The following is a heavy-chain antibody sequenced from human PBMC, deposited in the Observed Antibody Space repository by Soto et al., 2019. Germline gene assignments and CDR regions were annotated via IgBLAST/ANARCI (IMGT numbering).Heavy chain of an antibody. CDR3: AHRVLRTVFGLVTTTAIYFDF. CDR2: IYWDDDK. J-gene: IGHJ4*02. D-gene: IGHD3-3*01. Sequence: QITLNESGPTQVNPRQTLTLTCTFSGFSLTTSGVGVGWIRQSPGKAPERLALIYWDDDKRYSPSLKSRLTITKDTSKNKVVLTMADLDPADTATYYCAHRVLRTVFGLVTTTAIYFDFWGQGTPVAVSS. CDR1: GFSLTTSGVG. V-gene: IGHV2-5*02.